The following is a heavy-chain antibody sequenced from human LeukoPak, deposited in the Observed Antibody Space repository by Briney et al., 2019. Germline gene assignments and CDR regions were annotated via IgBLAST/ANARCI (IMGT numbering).Heavy chain of an antibody. CDR1: GYTFTSYG. CDR2: ISAYNGNT. Sequence: ASVKVSCKASGYTFTSYGISWVRQAPGQGLEWMGWISAYNGNTNYAQKLQGRVTMTTDTSTSTAYMELRSLRSDDTAVYYCARDKIGTALRHYYYGMDVWGQGTRSPSP. J-gene: IGHJ6*02. V-gene: IGHV1-18*01. D-gene: IGHD1-1*01. CDR3: ARDKIGTALRHYYYGMDV.